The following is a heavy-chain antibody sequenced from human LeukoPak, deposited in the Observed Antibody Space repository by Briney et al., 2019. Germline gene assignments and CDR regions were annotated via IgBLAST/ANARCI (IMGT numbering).Heavy chain of an antibody. V-gene: IGHV1-69*04. CDR2: IIPILGIA. D-gene: IGHD1-7*01. J-gene: IGHJ3*02. CDR1: GGTFSSYA. CDR3: ARTLELGMLFDI. Sequence: AASVKVSCKASGGTFSSYAISWVRQAPGQGLEWMGRIIPILGIANYAQKFQGRVTMTRNTSISTAYMELSSLRSEDTAVYYCARTLELGMLFDIWGQGTMVTVSS.